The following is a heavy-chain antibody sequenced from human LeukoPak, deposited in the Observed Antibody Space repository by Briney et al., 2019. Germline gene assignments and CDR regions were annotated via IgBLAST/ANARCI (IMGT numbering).Heavy chain of an antibody. CDR3: ARGSSSSTIDY. D-gene: IGHD2-2*01. V-gene: IGHV4-59*01. CDR2: IYYSGTT. Sequence: SETLSLTCTVSGGSISSFYWSWIRQPPGKGLEWIGYIYYSGTTNYNPSLKSRVTISVDRSKNQFSLRLSSVTAADTAVYYCARGSSSSTIDYWGQGTLVTVST. J-gene: IGHJ4*02. CDR1: GGSISSFY.